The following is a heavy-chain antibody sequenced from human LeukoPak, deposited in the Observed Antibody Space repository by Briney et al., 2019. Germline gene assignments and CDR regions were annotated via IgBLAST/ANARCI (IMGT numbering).Heavy chain of an antibody. J-gene: IGHJ6*02. CDR2: LNPNSGGT. D-gene: IGHD6-19*01. Sequence: ASVKVSCKASGYTFTGYYMHWVRQAPGQGLEWMGWLNPNSGGTNYAQKFQGRVTMTRDTSISTAYMELSRLRSDDTAVYYCARESGYSSGWYRSSQYYYYGMDVWGQGTTVTVSS. V-gene: IGHV1-2*02. CDR3: ARESGYSSGWYRSSQYYYYGMDV. CDR1: GYTFTGYY.